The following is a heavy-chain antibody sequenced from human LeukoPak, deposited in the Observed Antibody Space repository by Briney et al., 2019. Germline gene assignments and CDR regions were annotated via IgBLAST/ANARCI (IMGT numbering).Heavy chain of an antibody. Sequence: SETLSLTCTVSGGSISSSSYYWGWIRQPPGKGLEWIGSIYYSGSTYYNPSLKSRVTISVDTSKNQFSLKLSSVTAADTAVYYCARGGEEEGYSGYDFDYWGQGTLVTVSS. J-gene: IGHJ4*02. CDR1: GGSISSSSYY. V-gene: IGHV4-39*07. CDR3: ARGGEEEGYSGYDFDY. D-gene: IGHD5-12*01. CDR2: IYYSGST.